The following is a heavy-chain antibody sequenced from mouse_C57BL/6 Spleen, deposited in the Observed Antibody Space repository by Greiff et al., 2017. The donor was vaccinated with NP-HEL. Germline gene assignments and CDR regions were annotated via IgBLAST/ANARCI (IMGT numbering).Heavy chain of an antibody. D-gene: IGHD1-1*01. CDR2: IDPSDSYT. V-gene: IGHV1-69*01. CDR1: GYTFTSYW. J-gene: IGHJ2*01. Sequence: QVQLQQPGAELVMPGASVKLSCKASGYTFTSYWMHWVKQRPGQGLEWIGEIDPSDSYTNYNQKFKGKSTLTVDKSSSTAYMQLSSLTSEDSAVYYCARGDVVAPGYWGQGTTLTVSS. CDR3: ARGDVVAPGY.